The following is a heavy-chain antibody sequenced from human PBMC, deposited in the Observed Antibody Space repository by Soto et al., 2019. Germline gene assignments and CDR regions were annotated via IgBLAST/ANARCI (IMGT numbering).Heavy chain of an antibody. CDR2: ISGSGGST. V-gene: IGHV3-23*01. CDR1: GFTFSSYA. Sequence: EVQLLESGGGLVQPGGSLRLSCAASGFTFSSYAMSWVRQAPGKGLEWVSAISGSGGSTYYADSVKGRFTISRDNSKNTLYPQRNSRRAEDTAVYYCAKGGTYSGSYYYYGMDVWDQGTTVTVSS. D-gene: IGHD1-26*01. J-gene: IGHJ6*02. CDR3: AKGGTYSGSYYYYGMDV.